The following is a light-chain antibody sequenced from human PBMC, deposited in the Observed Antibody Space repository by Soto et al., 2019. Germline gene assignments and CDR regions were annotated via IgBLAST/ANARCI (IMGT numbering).Light chain of an antibody. CDR3: GSYSGSYTFV. Sequence: QSALTQPASVSGSPGQSITISCTGTSSDVGAYNYVSWYQQHPGQAPKLMIFEVSNRPSGVSNRFSGSKSGNTASLTISGLQPEDEADYYCGSYSGSYTFVFGTGTKLTVL. CDR1: SSDVGAYNY. J-gene: IGLJ1*01. V-gene: IGLV2-14*01. CDR2: EVS.